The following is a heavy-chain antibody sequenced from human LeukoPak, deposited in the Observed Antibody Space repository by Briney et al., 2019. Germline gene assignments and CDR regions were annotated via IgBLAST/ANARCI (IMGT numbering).Heavy chain of an antibody. V-gene: IGHV3-7*01. D-gene: IGHD5-24*01. Sequence: PGGSLRLSCAASGFTFTTYWMSWVRQAPGKGLEWVANIKQDGSEKYYVDSVKGRFTISRDNAKNSMYLQMNSLRAEDTAVYYCARGLLRATIDYWGQGTLVTVSS. CDR3: ARGLLRATIDY. CDR1: GFTFTTYW. J-gene: IGHJ4*02. CDR2: IKQDGSEK.